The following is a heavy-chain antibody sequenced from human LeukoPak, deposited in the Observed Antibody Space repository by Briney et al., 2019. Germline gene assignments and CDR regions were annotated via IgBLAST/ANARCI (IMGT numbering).Heavy chain of an antibody. D-gene: IGHD3-16*01. V-gene: IGHV3-64*04. Sequence: GGSLRLSCAASGFTFSSYAMHWARQAPGKGLEYVSSISYNGGSTFYANSVKGRFTISRDNSKNTVSLQMNSLRGEDTAVYYCAKDDDWGRFKDWGQGTLVTVSS. CDR2: ISYNGGST. CDR1: GFTFSSYA. CDR3: AKDDDWGRFKD. J-gene: IGHJ1*01.